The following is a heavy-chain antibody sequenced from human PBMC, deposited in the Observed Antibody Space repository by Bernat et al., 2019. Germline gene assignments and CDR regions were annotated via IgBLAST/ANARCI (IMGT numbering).Heavy chain of an antibody. CDR1: GFTFSSYG. CDR2: IWYDGSNK. Sequence: QVQLVESGGGVVQPGRSLRLSCAASGFTFSSYGMHWVRQAPGKGLEWVAVIWYDGSNKYYADSVKGRFTISRDNSKNTLYLQMNSLRAVDTAVYYCARDIVGSAGTSFDYWGQGTLVTVSS. J-gene: IGHJ4*02. CDR3: ARDIVGSAGTSFDY. V-gene: IGHV3-33*01. D-gene: IGHD6-19*01.